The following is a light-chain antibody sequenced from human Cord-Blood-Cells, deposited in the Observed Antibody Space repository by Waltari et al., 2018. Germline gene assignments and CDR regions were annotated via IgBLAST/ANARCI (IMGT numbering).Light chain of an antibody. CDR2: DVS. CDR1: SSDAGGYHY. J-gene: IGLJ3*02. Sequence: QSALTQPASVSGSPGQSITIPCTGTSSDAGGYHYVSWYQQHPGKAPKLMLYDVSKRPSGVSNRFSGSKSGNTASLTISGLQAEDEADYYCSSYTSSSTWVFGGGTKLTVL. CDR3: SSYTSSSTWV. V-gene: IGLV2-14*01.